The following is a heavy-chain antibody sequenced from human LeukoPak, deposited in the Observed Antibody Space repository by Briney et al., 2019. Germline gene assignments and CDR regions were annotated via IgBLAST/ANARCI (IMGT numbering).Heavy chain of an antibody. CDR3: ARASLLYDFWSGYYSFDAFDI. J-gene: IGHJ3*02. V-gene: IGHV4-4*07. CDR1: GGSISSYY. D-gene: IGHD3-3*01. Sequence: PSETLSLTCTVSGGSISSYYWSWIRQPAGKGLEWIGRIYTSGSTNYNPSLKSRVTMSVDTSKNQFSLKLSSVTAADTAVYYCARASLLYDFWSGYYSFDAFDIWGQGTMVTVSS. CDR2: IYTSGST.